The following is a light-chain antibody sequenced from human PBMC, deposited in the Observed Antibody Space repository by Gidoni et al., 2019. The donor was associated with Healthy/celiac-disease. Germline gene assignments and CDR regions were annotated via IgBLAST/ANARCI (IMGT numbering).Light chain of an antibody. J-gene: IGKJ1*01. CDR3: KQYNNWQT. CDR2: GAS. V-gene: IGKV3-15*01. Sequence: DIVLTHSPATLSVPPWERATLSCRASQSVSSNLAWYQQKPGQAPRLPIYGASTRATGIPARFSGSGYGKEFTLTISSQQYEDFAVYYWKQYNNWQTFGQGTKVEIK. CDR1: QSVSSN.